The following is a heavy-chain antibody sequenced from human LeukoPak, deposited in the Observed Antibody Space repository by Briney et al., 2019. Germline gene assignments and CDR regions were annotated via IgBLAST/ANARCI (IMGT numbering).Heavy chain of an antibody. CDR3: VGFGSVDNP. Sequence: PGGSLRLSCSASGFTFSSYWMSWMRQAPGQGLEWVAHIGPDGSEKYYVDSVKGRFTISRDNAKNSLYLQMNSLRAEDTAVYYCVGFGSVDNPWGQGTLVTVAP. V-gene: IGHV3-7*01. CDR1: GFTFSSYW. CDR2: IGPDGSEK. D-gene: IGHD3-3*01. J-gene: IGHJ5*02.